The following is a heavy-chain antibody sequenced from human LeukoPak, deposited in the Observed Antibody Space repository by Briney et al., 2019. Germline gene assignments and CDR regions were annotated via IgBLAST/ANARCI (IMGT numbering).Heavy chain of an antibody. CDR1: GFTFSSYG. V-gene: IGHV3-30*02. J-gene: IGHJ6*03. CDR3: ARDPRVVVTAMLRGNYYMDV. Sequence: GGSLRLSCAASGFTFSSYGMHWVRQAPGKGLEWVAFLRYDGSNKYYADSVKGRFTISRDNAKNSLYLQMDSLRAEDTAVYYCARDPRVVVTAMLRGNYYMDVWGKGTTVTVSS. CDR2: LRYDGSNK. D-gene: IGHD2-21*02.